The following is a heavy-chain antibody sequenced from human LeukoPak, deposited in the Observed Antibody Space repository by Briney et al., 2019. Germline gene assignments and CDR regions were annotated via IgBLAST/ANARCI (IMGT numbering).Heavy chain of an antibody. D-gene: IGHD6-19*01. CDR3: ARGTVAGPPPDN. V-gene: IGHV1-69*05. CDR2: IIPIFGTA. CDR1: GGTFTIYA. Sequence: SVRVSFTASGGTFTIYAISWVRQAPGQGLEWMGGIIPIFGTANYAQKFQGRVTITTDESTSTAYMELSSLRSEATAVYYCARGTVAGPPPDNWGQGTLVTVSS. J-gene: IGHJ4*02.